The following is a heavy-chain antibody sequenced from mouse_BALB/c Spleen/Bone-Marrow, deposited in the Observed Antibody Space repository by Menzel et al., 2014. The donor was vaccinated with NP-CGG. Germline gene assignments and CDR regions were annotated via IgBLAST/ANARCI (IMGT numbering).Heavy chain of an antibody. CDR2: IDPETGGT. J-gene: IGHJ3*01. D-gene: IGHD2-12*01. Sequence: QVQLQQSGAELVRPGASVTLSCKASGYTFTDYEMHWVKQTPVHGLEWIGAIDPETGGTAYNQKFKGKATLTADKSSITAYMELRSLTSEDSGVYYCTSYDWFAYWGQGTLVTVSA. V-gene: IGHV1-15*01. CDR3: TSYDWFAY. CDR1: GYTFTDYE.